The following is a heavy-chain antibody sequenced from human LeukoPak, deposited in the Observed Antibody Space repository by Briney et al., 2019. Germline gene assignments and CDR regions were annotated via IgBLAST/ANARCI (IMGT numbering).Heavy chain of an antibody. V-gene: IGHV1-3*03. CDR1: GYTFTSYA. J-gene: IGHJ4*02. CDR2: INAGNGNT. CDR3: ATAGDSSGGSEY. D-gene: IGHD3-22*01. Sequence: ASVKVSCKASGYTFTSYAMHWVRQAPGQRLEWMGWINAGNGNTKYSQEFQGRVTITRDTSASTAYMELSSLRSEDTAVYYCATAGDSSGGSEYWGQGTLVTVSS.